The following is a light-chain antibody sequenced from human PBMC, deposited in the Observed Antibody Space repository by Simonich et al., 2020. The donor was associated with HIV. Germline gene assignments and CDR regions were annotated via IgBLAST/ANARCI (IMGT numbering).Light chain of an antibody. Sequence: EIVMTQSPATLSVSPEERVTLSCRASQSISTNLAWYQQKPGQAPRLLFYGASIRATGIPARFSGSGSGTDFTLTISNMESEDFAVYFCQQYNHWPPLTFGGGTKVEIK. V-gene: IGKV3-15*01. CDR1: QSISTN. J-gene: IGKJ4*01. CDR3: QQYNHWPPLT. CDR2: GAS.